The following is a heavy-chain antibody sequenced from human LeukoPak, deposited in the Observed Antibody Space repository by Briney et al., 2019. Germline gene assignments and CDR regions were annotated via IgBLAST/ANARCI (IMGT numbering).Heavy chain of an antibody. CDR3: ARRGSTDY. Sequence: GGSLRLSGAASGFNLSGYWMTWVRQAPGTGLEWVANIKEDGSEKYYADFVKGRFTISRDNAKNSLDLQMNSLRAEDTAVYYCARRGSTDYWGQGTLVTVSS. J-gene: IGHJ4*02. CDR2: IKEDGSEK. CDR1: GFNLSGYW. V-gene: IGHV3-7*03. D-gene: IGHD2/OR15-2a*01.